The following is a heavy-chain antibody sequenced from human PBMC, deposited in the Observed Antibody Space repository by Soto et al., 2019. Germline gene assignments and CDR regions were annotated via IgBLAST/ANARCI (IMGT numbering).Heavy chain of an antibody. CDR3: TRTYGDYAWFDP. V-gene: IGHV3-9*01. Sequence: EVQLVESGGGLVQPGRSLRLSCAASGFTFDDYAMHWVRQAPGKGLEWVSGSSWNSDRKGYADSVKGRFTISRDNAKNSLYLQMNSLRAEDTALYYCTRTYGDYAWFDPWGQGTLVTVSS. CDR2: SSWNSDRK. D-gene: IGHD4-17*01. J-gene: IGHJ5*02. CDR1: GFTFDDYA.